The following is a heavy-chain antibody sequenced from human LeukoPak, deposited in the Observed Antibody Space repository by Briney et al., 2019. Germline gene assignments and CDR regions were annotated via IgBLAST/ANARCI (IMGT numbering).Heavy chain of an antibody. Sequence: NPSETLSLTCTVSGGSISSYYRSWIRQPAGKGLEWIGRIYTSGSTNYNPSLKSRVTMSVDTSKNQFSLKLSSVTAADTAVYYCASNQWLVDARDDAFDTWGQGTMVTVSS. CDR3: ASNQWLVDARDDAFDT. CDR2: IYTSGST. CDR1: GGSISSYY. J-gene: IGHJ3*02. D-gene: IGHD6-19*01. V-gene: IGHV4-4*07.